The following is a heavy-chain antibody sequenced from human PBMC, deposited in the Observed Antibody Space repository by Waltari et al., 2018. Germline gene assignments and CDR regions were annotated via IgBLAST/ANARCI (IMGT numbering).Heavy chain of an antibody. V-gene: IGHV4-34*01. CDR3: TRGGNYDFWSHRPFVDP. J-gene: IGHJ5*02. D-gene: IGHD3-3*01. CDR1: GASFSDYY. CDR2: IRHPGST. Sequence: QVQLQQWGAGLLGPSETLSLTCAVYGASFSDYYWGWVRQPPGKGLECIGQIRHPGSTNYNRSLKSRVTISIDTPRSQVSLRLSSVTAADTALYFCTRGGNYDFWSHRPFVDPWGQGTLVTVSS.